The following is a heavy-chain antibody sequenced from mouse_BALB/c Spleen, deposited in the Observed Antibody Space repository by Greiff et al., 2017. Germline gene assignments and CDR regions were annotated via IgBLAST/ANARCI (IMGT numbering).Heavy chain of an antibody. V-gene: IGHV2-2*02. Sequence: VQLQQSGPGLVQPSQSLSITCTVSGFSLTSYGVHWVRQSPGKGLEWLGVIWSGGSTDYNAAFISRLSISKDNSKSQVFFKMNSLQANDTAIYYCARSEDDYDGGAGFAYWGQGTLVTVSA. CDR2: IWSGGST. J-gene: IGHJ3*01. CDR1: GFSLTSYG. D-gene: IGHD2-4*01. CDR3: ARSEDDYDGGAGFAY.